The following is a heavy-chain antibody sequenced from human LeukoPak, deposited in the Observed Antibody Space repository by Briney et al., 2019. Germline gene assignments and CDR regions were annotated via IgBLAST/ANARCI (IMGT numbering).Heavy chain of an antibody. J-gene: IGHJ4*02. CDR3: AADPGGATTFDY. V-gene: IGHV1-58*02. D-gene: IGHD1-26*01. CDR2: IVVGSGNT. Sequence: GASVKVSCKVSGFTFTSSAMQWVRQARGQRLEWIGWIVVGSGNTNYAQKFQERVTITRDMSTSTAYMELSSLRSEDTAVYYCAADPGGATTFDYWGQGTLVTVSS. CDR1: GFTFTSSA.